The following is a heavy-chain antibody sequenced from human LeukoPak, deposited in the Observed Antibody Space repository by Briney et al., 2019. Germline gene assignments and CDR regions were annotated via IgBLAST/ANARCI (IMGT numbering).Heavy chain of an antibody. CDR3: ARDSSGYYLY. J-gene: IGHJ4*02. Sequence: GGSLRLSCATSALTFSSYAMSWVRQAPGKGLEWVSTISGSGGTTYYADSVKGRFTISRDNSKNTLYLQMNSLRAEDTAVYYCARDSSGYYLYWGQGTLVTVSS. CDR1: ALTFSSYA. D-gene: IGHD3-22*01. V-gene: IGHV3-23*01. CDR2: ISGSGGTT.